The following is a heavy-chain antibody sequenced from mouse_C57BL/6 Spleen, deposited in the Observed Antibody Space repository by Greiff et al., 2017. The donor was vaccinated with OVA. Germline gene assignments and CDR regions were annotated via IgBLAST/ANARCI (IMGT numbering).Heavy chain of an antibody. Sequence: QVQLQQSGAELVRPGASVTLSCKASGYTFTDYEMHWVKQTPVHGLEWIGAIDPETGGTAYNQKFKGKAILTADKSSSTANMKLRSLTSVDSAVYYCTRGGFAWFAYWGQGTLVTVSA. J-gene: IGHJ3*01. CDR2: IDPETGGT. V-gene: IGHV1-15*01. CDR3: TRGGFAWFAY. CDR1: GYTFTDYE.